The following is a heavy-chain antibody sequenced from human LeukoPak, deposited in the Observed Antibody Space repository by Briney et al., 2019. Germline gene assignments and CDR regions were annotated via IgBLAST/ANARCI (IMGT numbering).Heavy chain of an antibody. Sequence: SETLSLTCTVSGGSISSFYWSWIRQPPGKGLEWIGYIFYSGYSGSTNYNPSLKSRVTMSVDTSKNQFSLKLNSVTAADTAVYYCARDRGYGDPFDYWGQGTLVTVSS. V-gene: IGHV4-59*01. J-gene: IGHJ4*02. CDR1: GGSISSFY. CDR2: IFYSGYSGST. D-gene: IGHD4-17*01. CDR3: ARDRGYGDPFDY.